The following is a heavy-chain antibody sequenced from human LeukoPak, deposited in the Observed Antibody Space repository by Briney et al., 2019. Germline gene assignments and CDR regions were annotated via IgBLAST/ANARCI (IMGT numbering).Heavy chain of an antibody. V-gene: IGHV4-39*07. J-gene: IGHJ4*02. CDR1: GGSTRSGRHH. D-gene: IGHD5-24*01. Sequence: PSETLSLTCSVSGGSTRSGRHHWAWVRQPPGKGLESIGSLDESGRPYYNAPLKSRVTISEDSSGKQFSLNLSSVTAADTAVYYCARGLGEGYPDYWGQGTLVTVSP. CDR2: LDESGRP. CDR3: ARGLGEGYPDY.